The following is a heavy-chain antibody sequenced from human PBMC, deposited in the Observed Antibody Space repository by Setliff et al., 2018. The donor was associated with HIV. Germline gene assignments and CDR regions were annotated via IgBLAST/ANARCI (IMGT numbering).Heavy chain of an antibody. CDR3: ARGATLLPGYSDRWEYFYMDV. D-gene: IGHD5-12*01. V-gene: IGHV4-34*01. Sequence: SETLSLTCAGHGGSFSEYYWSWIRQSPGKGLEWIGEINHSGSTHYNPPLKSRATISVDTSKNQFSLRLNSVTAADTAVYYCARGATLLPGYSDRWEYFYMDVWGKETTVTVSS. CDR1: GGSFSEYY. J-gene: IGHJ6*03. CDR2: INHSGST.